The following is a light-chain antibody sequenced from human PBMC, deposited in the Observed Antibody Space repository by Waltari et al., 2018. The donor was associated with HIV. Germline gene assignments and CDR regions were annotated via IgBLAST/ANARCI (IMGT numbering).Light chain of an antibody. CDR2: DVT. Sequence: QSALTQPASVSGSPGQSITISCTGSSSDVGGYNFVSWYQQHPGKAPRVLIYDVTTRLSGVSVRFSGSRSGDTASLTISGLQPEDEADYYCESYTSTSVWVFGGGTRLTVL. CDR1: SSDVGGYNF. CDR3: ESYTSTSVWV. J-gene: IGLJ3*02. V-gene: IGLV2-14*03.